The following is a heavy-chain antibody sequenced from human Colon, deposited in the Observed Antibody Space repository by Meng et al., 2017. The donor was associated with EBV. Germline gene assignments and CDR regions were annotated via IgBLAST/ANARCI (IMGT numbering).Heavy chain of an antibody. CDR2: IYYTGST. CDR1: GGSINSGDYY. J-gene: IGHJ4*02. V-gene: IGHV4-30-4*01. CDR3: ARNYYFDY. Sequence: QLQVSGPGLVKPSQTLSLTWPVSGGSINSGDYYWSWIRQPPGKGLEWIGYIYYTGSTYYNPSLKSRVTISMDTSKNQFSLRLSSVTAADTAVYYCARNYYFDYWGQGTLVTVSS.